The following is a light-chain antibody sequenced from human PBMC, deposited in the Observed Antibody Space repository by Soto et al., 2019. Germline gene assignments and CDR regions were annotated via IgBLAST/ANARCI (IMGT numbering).Light chain of an antibody. Sequence: QSALTQPASVSGSPGQSITISCTGTSSDVGGYNYVSWYQHHPGKAPKLMIYDVTNRPSGVSDRFSGSGSGNTASLTISGLQAEDEADYYCSSHTSSATLYVFGTGTKLTVL. CDR2: DVT. V-gene: IGLV2-14*01. J-gene: IGLJ1*01. CDR1: SSDVGGYNY. CDR3: SSHTSSATLYV.